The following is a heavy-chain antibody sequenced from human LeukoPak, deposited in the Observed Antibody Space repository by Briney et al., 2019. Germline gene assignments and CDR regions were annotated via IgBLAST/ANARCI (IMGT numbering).Heavy chain of an antibody. CDR2: LSGSGGST. CDR1: GFTFSSYA. J-gene: IGHJ3*02. V-gene: IGHV3-23*01. D-gene: IGHD5-24*01. Sequence: PGGSLRLSCAASGFTFSSYAMSWVRQAPGKGLEWGSALSGSGGSTYYADAVKGRFTISRDNSKNTLYLQMNSLRAEDTAVYYCAKDERWLRLYAFDIWGQGTMVTVSS. CDR3: AKDERWLRLYAFDI.